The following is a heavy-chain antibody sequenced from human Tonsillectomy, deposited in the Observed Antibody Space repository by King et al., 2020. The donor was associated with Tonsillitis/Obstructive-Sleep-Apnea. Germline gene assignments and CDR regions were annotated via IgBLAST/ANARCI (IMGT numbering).Heavy chain of an antibody. CDR1: GGSISSTSYY. CDR2: IYYSGST. D-gene: IGHD2-15*01. V-gene: IGHV4-39*01. Sequence: LQLQESGPGLVKPSETLSLTCTVSGGSISSTSYYWGWIRQPPGKGLEWIGRIYYSGSTYYNPSLKSRVTISVDTSKNQFSLKLSSVTAAETAVYYCARHGGTPHLNWFDPWGQGTLVTVSS. CDR3: ARHGGTPHLNWFDP. J-gene: IGHJ5*02.